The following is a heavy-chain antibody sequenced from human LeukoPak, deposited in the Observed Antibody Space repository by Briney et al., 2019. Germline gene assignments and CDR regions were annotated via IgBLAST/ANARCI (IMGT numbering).Heavy chain of an antibody. D-gene: IGHD3-22*01. V-gene: IGHV4-39*01. CDR1: AGSISSSSYY. CDR2: IYHSGRT. Sequence: SSETLSLTCSVSAGSISSSSYYWGWIRQPPGKGMEWIGSIYHSGRTHYNPSLKSRVTMSVDTSKNQFSLTLSSVTAADTAVYYCARQGDYYDSSGAHGPFDYWGQGTLVTVSS. J-gene: IGHJ4*02. CDR3: ARQGDYYDSSGAHGPFDY.